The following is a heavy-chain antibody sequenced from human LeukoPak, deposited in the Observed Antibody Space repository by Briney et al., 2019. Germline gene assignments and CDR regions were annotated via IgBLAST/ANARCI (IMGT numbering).Heavy chain of an antibody. V-gene: IGHV3-30*18. J-gene: IGHJ4*02. D-gene: IGHD6-19*01. CDR1: GFTFSSYG. Sequence: GRSLRLSCAASGFTFSSYGMHWVRQAPGKGLEWVAVISYDGSNKYYADSVKGRFTISRDNSKNTLYLQMNSLGAEDTAVYYCAKDPLRGYSSGWPYYFDYWGQGTLVTVSP. CDR3: AKDPLRGYSSGWPYYFDY. CDR2: ISYDGSNK.